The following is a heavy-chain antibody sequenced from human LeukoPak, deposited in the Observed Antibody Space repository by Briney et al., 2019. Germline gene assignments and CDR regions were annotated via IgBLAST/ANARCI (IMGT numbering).Heavy chain of an antibody. CDR3: AKHKCSGWYWDY. Sequence: PGGSLRLSCAASGFTFSSYAMSWVRQAPGKGLEWVSAIGGSGGSTYYADSVKGRFTISRDNSKNTLYLQMNSLRAEDTAVYYCAKHKCSGWYWDYWGQGTLVTVSS. J-gene: IGHJ4*02. CDR1: GFTFSSYA. V-gene: IGHV3-23*01. D-gene: IGHD6-19*01. CDR2: IGGSGGST.